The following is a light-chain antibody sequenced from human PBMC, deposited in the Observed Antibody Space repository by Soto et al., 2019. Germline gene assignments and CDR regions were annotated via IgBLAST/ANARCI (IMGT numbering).Light chain of an antibody. CDR3: QSYDSSLSGYV. CDR2: SNN. CDR1: SSNIGSNT. J-gene: IGLJ1*01. V-gene: IGLV1-44*01. Sequence: QSVLTQPPSASGTPGQRVTISCSVSSSNIGSNTVNWYQQLPGTAPKLLIYSNNQRPSGVPDRFSGSKSGTSASLAITGLQAEDEADYYCQSYDSSLSGYVFGTGTKVTVL.